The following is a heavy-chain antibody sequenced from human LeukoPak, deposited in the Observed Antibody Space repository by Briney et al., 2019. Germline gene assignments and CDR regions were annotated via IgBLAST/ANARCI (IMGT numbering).Heavy chain of an antibody. J-gene: IGHJ4*02. CDR2: IYSNGQT. Sequence: SETLSLTCTVSGVSIGSSHSYWSWIRQPVGKGLEYIGRIYSNGQTNYNPSLKSRVTLSVATSKNRFSLKLTSVTATDTALYYCARYDYGATFDLWGQGTLVTVAS. CDR3: ARYDYGATFDL. CDR1: GVSIGSSHSY. V-gene: IGHV4-61*02. D-gene: IGHD4-17*01.